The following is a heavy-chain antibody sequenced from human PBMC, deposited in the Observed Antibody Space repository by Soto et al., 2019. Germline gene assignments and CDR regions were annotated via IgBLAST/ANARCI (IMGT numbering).Heavy chain of an antibody. D-gene: IGHD2-2*01. CDR2: IYYSGST. CDR1: GGSISSHY. CDR3: ARGVGGYCSSTSCYVAYYYYYYMDV. Sequence: SETLSLTCTVSGGSISSHYWSWIRQPPGKGLEWIGYIYYSGSTNYNPSLKSRVTISVDTSKNQFSLKLSSVTAADTAVYYCARGVGGYCSSTSCYVAYYYYYYMDVWGKGTTVTVSS. V-gene: IGHV4-59*11. J-gene: IGHJ6*03.